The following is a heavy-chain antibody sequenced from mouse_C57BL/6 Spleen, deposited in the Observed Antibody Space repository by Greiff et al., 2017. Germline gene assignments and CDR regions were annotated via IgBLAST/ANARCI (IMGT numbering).Heavy chain of an antibody. CDR2: IRYDGSN. Sequence: EVQLQESGPGLVKPSPSLSLTCSATGYSITSGYYWNWIRQFPGNKLEWMGYIRYDGSNNYNPSLKNRTSITRDTSKNPFFLKLNSVTTEDTATYYCASPSYYGSREYCAMDYWGQGTSVTVSS. CDR3: ASPSYYGSREYCAMDY. D-gene: IGHD1-1*01. J-gene: IGHJ4*01. CDR1: GYSITSGYY. V-gene: IGHV3-6*01.